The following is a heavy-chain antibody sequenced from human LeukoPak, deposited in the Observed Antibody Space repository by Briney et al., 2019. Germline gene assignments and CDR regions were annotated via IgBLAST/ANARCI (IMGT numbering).Heavy chain of an antibody. CDR1: GFTFSSYE. J-gene: IGHJ4*02. V-gene: IGHV3-48*03. Sequence: GGSLRLSCAASGFTFSSYEMNWVRQAPGKGLEWVSYVSSVGSTVYYADSVKGRFTISRDNAKNSLYLQMNSLRAEDTAVYYCASLRGSGSHYVALNTLDYWGQGTLVTVSS. CDR2: VSSVGSTV. D-gene: IGHD1-26*01. CDR3: ASLRGSGSHYVALNTLDY.